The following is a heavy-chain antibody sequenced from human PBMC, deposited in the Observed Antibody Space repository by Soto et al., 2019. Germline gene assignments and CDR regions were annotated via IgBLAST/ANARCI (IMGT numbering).Heavy chain of an antibody. CDR1: GGTFSSYA. CDR2: IIPILGTA. Sequence: SVKVSCKASGGTFSSYAISWVRQAPGQGLEWMGGIIPILGTANYAQKFQGRVTITADKSTSTAYMELSSLRSEDTAVYYCAREEVVVVPAALGGYYYYYYMDVWGKGTTVTVSS. J-gene: IGHJ6*03. D-gene: IGHD2-2*01. V-gene: IGHV1-69*10. CDR3: AREEVVVVPAALGGYYYYYYMDV.